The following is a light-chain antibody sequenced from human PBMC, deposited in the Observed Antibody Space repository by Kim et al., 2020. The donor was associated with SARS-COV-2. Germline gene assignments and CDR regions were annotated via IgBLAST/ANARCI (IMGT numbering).Light chain of an antibody. CDR1: SLRSYY. V-gene: IGLV3-19*01. CDR2: GKY. J-gene: IGLJ2*01. CDR3: NSRDSSGNHHVV. Sequence: SSELTQDPAVSVALGQTVRITCQRDSLRSYYASWYQQKPGQAPVLVIYGKYNRPSGIPDRFSGFSSGNTASLTIPGAQAEDEADYYCNSRDSSGNHHVVFGGGTKLTVL.